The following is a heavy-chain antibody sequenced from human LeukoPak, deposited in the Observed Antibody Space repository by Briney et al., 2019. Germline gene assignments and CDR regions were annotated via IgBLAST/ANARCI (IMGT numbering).Heavy chain of an antibody. D-gene: IGHD4-23*01. CDR3: ARDSTVVTRMSY. CDR1: GFTFSSYS. Sequence: GGSLRLSCAASGFTFSSYSFNWVRQAPGKGLEWVSSISSSSSYIYYADSVKGRFTISRDNAKNSLYLQMNSLRAEDTAVYYCARDSTVVTRMSYWGQGTLVTVSS. V-gene: IGHV3-21*01. CDR2: ISSSSSYI. J-gene: IGHJ4*02.